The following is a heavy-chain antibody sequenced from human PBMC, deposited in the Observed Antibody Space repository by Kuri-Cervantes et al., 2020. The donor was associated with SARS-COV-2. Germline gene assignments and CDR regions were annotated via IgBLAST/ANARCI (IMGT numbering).Heavy chain of an antibody. Sequence: SETLSLTCAVYGGSFSDYHWSWVRQPPGKGLEWIGEINHSGSTNYNPSLKSRVTISVDTSKNQFSLKLSSVTAADTAVYYCARGRSVFDPWGQGTLVTVSS. V-gene: IGHV4-34*01. CDR1: GGSFSDYH. CDR2: INHSGST. J-gene: IGHJ5*02. CDR3: ARGRSVFDP.